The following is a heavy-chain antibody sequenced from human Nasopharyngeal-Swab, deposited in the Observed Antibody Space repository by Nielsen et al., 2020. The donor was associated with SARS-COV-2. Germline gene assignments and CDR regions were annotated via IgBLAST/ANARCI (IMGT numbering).Heavy chain of an antibody. CDR2: ILDSGTT. Sequence: WIRQPPGKGLEWIGYILDSGTTTYNPSLKSRVTISIDTPKNHFSLEMTSVTAADTAIYYCAASYGSGSFRSWFDPWGQGTLVTVSS. D-gene: IGHD3-10*01. J-gene: IGHJ5*02. CDR3: AASYGSGSFRSWFDP. V-gene: IGHV4-59*08.